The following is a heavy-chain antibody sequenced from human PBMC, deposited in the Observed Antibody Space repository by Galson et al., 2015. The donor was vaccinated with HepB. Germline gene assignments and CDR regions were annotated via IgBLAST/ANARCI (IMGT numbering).Heavy chain of an antibody. J-gene: IGHJ5*02. CDR2: IYYSGST. CDR3: ARRSGKENWFDP. V-gene: IGHV4-59*08. D-gene: IGHD1-26*01. Sequence: LSLTCTVSGGSISSYYWIWIRQPPGKGLEWIGYIYYSGSTNYNPSLKSRVTISVDTSKNQFSLKLSSVTAADTAVYYCARRSGKENWFDPWGQGTLVTVSS. CDR1: GGSISSYY.